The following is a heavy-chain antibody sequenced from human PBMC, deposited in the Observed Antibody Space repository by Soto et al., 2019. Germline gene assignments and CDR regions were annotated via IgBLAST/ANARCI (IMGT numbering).Heavy chain of an antibody. J-gene: IGHJ5*02. V-gene: IGHV4-34*01. CDR1: GGSFSGYY. CDR2: INHSGST. CDR3: ARALLYSSSGNWFDP. Sequence: SETLSLTCAVYGGSFSGYYWSWIRQPPGKGLEWIGEINHSGSTNCNPSLKSRVTISVDTSKNQFSLKLSSVTAADTAVYYCARALLYSSSGNWFDPWGQGTLVTVSS. D-gene: IGHD6-6*01.